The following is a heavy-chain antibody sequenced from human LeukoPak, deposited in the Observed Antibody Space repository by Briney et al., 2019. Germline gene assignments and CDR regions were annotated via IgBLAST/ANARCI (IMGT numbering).Heavy chain of an antibody. CDR1: GFTFSSYA. V-gene: IGHV3-64*01. Sequence: PGGSLRLSCAASGFTFSSYAMNWVGQAPGKGLEYVSTISSNGGSTYYANSVKGRFTISRDNSKNTLYLQMNSLRAEDTAVYYCAREDGYKYTGSFDYWGQGTLVTVSS. CDR3: AREDGYKYTGSFDY. CDR2: ISSNGGST. J-gene: IGHJ4*02. D-gene: IGHD5-12*01.